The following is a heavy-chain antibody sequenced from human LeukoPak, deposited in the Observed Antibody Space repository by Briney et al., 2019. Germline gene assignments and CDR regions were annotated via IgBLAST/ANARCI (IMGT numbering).Heavy chain of an antibody. Sequence: PSGTLSLTCAVYGVSFSGYYWSWIRQPPGKGLEWIGEINHSGSTNYNPSLKSRVTISVDTSKNQFSLKLSSVTAADTAVYYCARGGYYYDSSGYYYWGQGTLVTVSS. V-gene: IGHV4-34*01. D-gene: IGHD3-22*01. J-gene: IGHJ4*02. CDR3: ARGGYYYDSSGYYY. CDR2: INHSGST. CDR1: GVSFSGYY.